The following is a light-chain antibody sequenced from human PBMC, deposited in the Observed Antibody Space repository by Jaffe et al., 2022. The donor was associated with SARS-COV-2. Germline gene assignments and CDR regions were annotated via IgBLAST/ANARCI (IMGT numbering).Light chain of an antibody. J-gene: IGKJ5*01. V-gene: IGKV3-20*01. Sequence: IVLTQSPGTLSLSPGERATLSCRASQSFSGNYLAWYQQKLGQAPRLLIYGASRRATGIPDRFSGGGSGTDFTLTISRLEPEDSAVYFCQQFDGSITFGQGTRLEI. CDR2: GAS. CDR1: QSFSGNY. CDR3: QQFDGSIT.